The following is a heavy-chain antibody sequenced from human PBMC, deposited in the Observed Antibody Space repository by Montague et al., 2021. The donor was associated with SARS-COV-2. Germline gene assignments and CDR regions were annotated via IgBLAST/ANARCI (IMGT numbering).Heavy chain of an antibody. J-gene: IGHJ5*02. V-gene: IGHV4-34*01. CDR1: GGSFSNYY. CDR3: ARGGKGTTFFAAKRTRRYNGFDP. CDR2: INHSGST. D-gene: IGHD3-3*01. Sequence: SETLSLTCAVYGGSFSNYYWSWIRQPPGKGLEWIGEINHSGSTNYNPSLKGRVTISVDTSKNQFSLKLSSVTAADTAVYYCARGGKGTTFFAAKRTRRYNGFDPWGQGTLVTVSS.